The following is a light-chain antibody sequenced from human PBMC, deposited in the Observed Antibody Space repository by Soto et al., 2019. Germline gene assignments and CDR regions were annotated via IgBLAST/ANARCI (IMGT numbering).Light chain of an antibody. CDR1: SSDFGVYNY. Sequence: QSVLTQPASVSGSPGQSITISCTGTSSDFGVYNYVSWYQQHPGKAPKLMIYDVSNRPSGVSDRFSGSKSGNTASLIISGLQAEDEADYYCSSYTSSTTSFGTGTKLTVL. J-gene: IGLJ1*01. CDR3: SSYTSSTTS. V-gene: IGLV2-14*03. CDR2: DVS.